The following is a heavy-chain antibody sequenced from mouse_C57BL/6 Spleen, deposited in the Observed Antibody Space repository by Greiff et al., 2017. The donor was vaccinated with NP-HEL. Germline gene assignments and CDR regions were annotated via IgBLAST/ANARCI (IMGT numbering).Heavy chain of an antibody. CDR3: ASRGITTVVVDFDY. CDR2: IYPGDGDT. J-gene: IGHJ2*01. V-gene: IGHV1-82*01. Sequence: VQLQQSGPELVKPGASVKISCKASGYAFSSSWMNWVKQRPGKGLEWIGRIYPGDGDTNYNGKFKGKATLTADKSSSTAYMQLSSLTSEDSAVYFCASRGITTVVVDFDYWGQGTTLTVSS. D-gene: IGHD1-1*01. CDR1: GYAFSSSW.